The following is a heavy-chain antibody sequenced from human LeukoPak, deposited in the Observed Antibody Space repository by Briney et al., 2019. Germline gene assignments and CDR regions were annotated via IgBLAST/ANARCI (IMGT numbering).Heavy chain of an antibody. CDR3: AKDPWYYYDSSGYY. CDR1: GFTFSSYS. D-gene: IGHD3-22*01. V-gene: IGHV3-23*01. J-gene: IGHJ4*02. CDR2: ISGSGGST. Sequence: PGGSLRLSCAASGFTFSSYSMNWVRQAPGKGLEWVSAISGSGGSTYYADSVKGRFTISRDNSKNTLYLQMNSLRAEDTAVYYCAKDPWYYYDSSGYYWGQGTLVTVSS.